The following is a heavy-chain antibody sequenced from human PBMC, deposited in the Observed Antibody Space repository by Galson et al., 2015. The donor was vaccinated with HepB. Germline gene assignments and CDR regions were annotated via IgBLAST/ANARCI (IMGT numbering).Heavy chain of an antibody. Sequence: SVKVSCKAAGYTFLNYGISWVRQAPGQGLEWMGWISGYNTVTNYAQQFQDRVTMTTDTSTSTAYMELRSLRSDDTAVYYCARRGYYDSSGYFYGSPADYWGQGTLVTVSS. CDR3: ARRGYYDSSGYFYGSPADY. CDR2: ISGYNTVT. V-gene: IGHV1-18*01. CDR1: GYTFLNYG. D-gene: IGHD3-22*01. J-gene: IGHJ4*02.